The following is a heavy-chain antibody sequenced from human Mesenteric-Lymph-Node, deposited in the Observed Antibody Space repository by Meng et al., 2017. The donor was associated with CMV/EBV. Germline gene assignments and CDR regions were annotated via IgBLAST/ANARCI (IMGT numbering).Heavy chain of an antibody. J-gene: IGHJ4*02. Sequence: GESLKISCAASGFTFRSYAMSWVRQAPGKGLEWVSTISGSGDSTYYADSVKGRFTISRDNSKNTLYLQMNSLRAEDTAVYYCAAAWDYWGQGTLVTVSS. V-gene: IGHV3-23*01. CDR2: ISGSGDST. CDR1: GFTFRSYA. CDR3: AAAWDY.